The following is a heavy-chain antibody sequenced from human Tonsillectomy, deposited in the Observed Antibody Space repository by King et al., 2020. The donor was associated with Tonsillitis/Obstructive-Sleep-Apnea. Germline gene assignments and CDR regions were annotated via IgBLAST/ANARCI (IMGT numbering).Heavy chain of an antibody. V-gene: IGHV3-7*03. J-gene: IGHJ4*02. CDR2: IKEDSSEN. D-gene: IGHD1-1*01. CDR1: GFIFNSHW. CDR3: ARDQRRNRRGVDN. Sequence: VQLVESGGGLVQPGRSLRLSCAAAGFIFNSHWMTWVRQAPAKGLEWVANIKEDSSENYYEDSVEGRFTISRDNAKNSLYLQMNSLRAEDTALYYCARDQRRNRRGVDNWGEGSLVTASS.